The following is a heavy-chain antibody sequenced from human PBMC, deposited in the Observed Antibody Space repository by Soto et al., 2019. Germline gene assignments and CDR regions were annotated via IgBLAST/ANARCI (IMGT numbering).Heavy chain of an antibody. CDR3: AIHYGMVV. CDR2: ISSGSSTI. D-gene: IGHD2-2*02. V-gene: IGHV3-48*02. J-gene: IGHJ6*02. Sequence: EVQLVESGGGLVQPGGSLRLSCAASGFTFSSYSMNWVRQAPGKGLEWISYISSGSSTISYADSVEGRFIISRDNAKSTLLLQMIVQRDEDSALYYCAIHYGMVVGG. CDR1: GFTFSSYS.